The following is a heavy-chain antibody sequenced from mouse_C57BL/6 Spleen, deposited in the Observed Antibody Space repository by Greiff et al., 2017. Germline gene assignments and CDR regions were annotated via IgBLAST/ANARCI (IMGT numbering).Heavy chain of an antibody. CDR1: GYTFTSYW. D-gene: IGHD2-4*01. Sequence: QVQLQQPGAELVMPGASVKLSCKASGYTFTSYWMPWVKQRPGQGLEWIGEIDPSNGYTNYNQKFKGKATLTVDKSSSTAYMQLSSLTSEDSAVYYCARGAPDYLGFAYWGQVTPVTVSA. J-gene: IGHJ3*01. V-gene: IGHV1-69*01. CDR2: IDPSNGYT. CDR3: ARGAPDYLGFAY.